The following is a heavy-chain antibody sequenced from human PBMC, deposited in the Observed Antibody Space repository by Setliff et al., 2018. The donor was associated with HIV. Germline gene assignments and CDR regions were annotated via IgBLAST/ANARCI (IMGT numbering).Heavy chain of an antibody. D-gene: IGHD6-13*01. CDR3: ARHAAAAPFRY. Sequence: SETLSLTCTVFGEFVSSGGNYWGWVRQLPGKALEWIGYIYYSGETYYSPSLKSRVTISADTSKNQFSLKLSSVTAADTAVYFCARHAAAAPFRYWGQGTLVTVSS. J-gene: IGHJ4*02. CDR1: GEFVSSGGNY. CDR2: IYYSGET. V-gene: IGHV4-39*01.